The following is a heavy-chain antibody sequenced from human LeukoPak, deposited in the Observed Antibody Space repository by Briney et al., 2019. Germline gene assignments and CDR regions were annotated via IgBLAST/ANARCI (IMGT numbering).Heavy chain of an antibody. J-gene: IGHJ4*02. CDR2: IYYSGST. CDR3: AGGSSLPLDY. V-gene: IGHV4-59*01. D-gene: IGHD6-13*01. Sequence: ESSETLSLTCTVSGGSISSYYWSWLRQPPGKGLEWIGYIYYSGSTNCNPSLKSRVTISVDTSKNQFSLKLSSVTAADTAVYYCAGGSSLPLDYWGQETLVTVSS. CDR1: GGSISSYY.